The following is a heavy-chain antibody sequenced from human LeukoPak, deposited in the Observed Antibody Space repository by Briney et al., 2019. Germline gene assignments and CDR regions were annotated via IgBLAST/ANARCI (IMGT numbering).Heavy chain of an antibody. CDR3: ARHLRYSAYNYYLDP. V-gene: IGHV4-39*01. CDR2: IYYTGST. CDR1: GGSISSSSYY. D-gene: IGHD5-12*01. J-gene: IGHJ5*02. Sequence: SETLSLTCTVSGGSISSSSYYWGWIRQPPGKGLEWIGSIYYTGSTNYNPSLKSRVTISIDTSKNQFSLKLNSVTAADTAVYYCARHLRYSAYNYYLDPWGQGALVTVSS.